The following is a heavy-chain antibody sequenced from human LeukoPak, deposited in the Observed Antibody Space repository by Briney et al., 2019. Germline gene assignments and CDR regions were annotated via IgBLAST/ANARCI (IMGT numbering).Heavy chain of an antibody. V-gene: IGHV3-30*04. Sequence: GGSLRLSCAASGFTFSSYAMHWVRQAPGKGLEWVAVISYDGSNKHYADSVKGRFTISRDNSKNTLYLQMNSLRAEDTAVYHCAKDVGRLERNPDYWGQGTLVTVSS. CDR2: ISYDGSNK. CDR3: AKDVGRLERNPDY. J-gene: IGHJ4*02. D-gene: IGHD1-1*01. CDR1: GFTFSSYA.